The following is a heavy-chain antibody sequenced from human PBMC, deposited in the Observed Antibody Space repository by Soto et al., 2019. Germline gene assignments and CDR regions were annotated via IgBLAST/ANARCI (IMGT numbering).Heavy chain of an antibody. CDR1: GFTFINAW. D-gene: IGHD6-13*01. V-gene: IGHV3-15*01. CDR3: TTDSPPLYSSTGSSPAPYYYGMDV. J-gene: IGHJ6*02. CDR2: IKSKTDGGTT. Sequence: WGSLRLSCAASGFTFINAWMIFFRHSPFKWLEWVVRIKSKTDGGTTDYAAPVKGRFTISRDDSKNTLYLQMNSLKTEDTAVYYCTTDSPPLYSSTGSSPAPYYYGMDVWGQGTTVTVSS.